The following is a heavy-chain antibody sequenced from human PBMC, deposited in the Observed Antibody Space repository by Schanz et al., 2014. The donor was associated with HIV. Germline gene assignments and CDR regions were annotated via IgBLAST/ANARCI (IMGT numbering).Heavy chain of an antibody. J-gene: IGHJ4*02. V-gene: IGHV3-30*18. CDR3: ANEEVPNDY. Sequence: VQLVESGGGLVKPGGSLRLSCAASGFTFSNAWMSWVRQAPGKGLEWVAVISYDGSNKYYADSVKGRFTISRDNSKNTLYLQMNSLRAEDTAVYYCANEEVPNDYWGQGTLVTVSS. CDR2: ISYDGSNK. CDR1: GFTFSNAW.